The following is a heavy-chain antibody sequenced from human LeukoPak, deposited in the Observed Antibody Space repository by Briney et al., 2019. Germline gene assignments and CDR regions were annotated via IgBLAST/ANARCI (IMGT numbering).Heavy chain of an antibody. CDR2: INHSGST. J-gene: IGHJ3*02. Sequence: SETLSLTCAVYGGSFSGYYWGWIGQPPGQGREWIGEINHSGSTNYNPSLKSRVTISVDTSRNQFSLKLSSVTAADTAVYCCGRGSWRVSGINKPSPRPRAFDICRQPTKATLPP. V-gene: IGHV4-34*01. CDR1: GGSFSGYY. CDR3: GRGSWRVSGINKPSPRPRAFDI. D-gene: IGHD1-14*01.